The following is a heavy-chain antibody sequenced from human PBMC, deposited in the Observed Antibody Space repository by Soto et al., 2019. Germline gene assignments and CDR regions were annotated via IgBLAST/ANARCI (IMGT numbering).Heavy chain of an antibody. J-gene: IGHJ4*02. Sequence: EVQLVESGGGLVQPGGSLRLSCAASGFTFSSYSMNWVRQAPGKGLEWVSYISGSSSTIYYADSVKGRFTISRDNAKNSLYLQMNSLRDEDTAVYYCARDPYYYDSSGYSIFDYWGQGTLVTVSS. CDR3: ARDPYYYDSSGYSIFDY. CDR1: GFTFSSYS. CDR2: ISGSSSTI. V-gene: IGHV3-48*02. D-gene: IGHD3-22*01.